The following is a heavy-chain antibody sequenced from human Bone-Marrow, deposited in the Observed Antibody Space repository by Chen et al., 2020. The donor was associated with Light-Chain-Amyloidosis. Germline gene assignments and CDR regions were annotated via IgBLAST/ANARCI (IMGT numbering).Heavy chain of an antibody. CDR2: INHSGST. V-gene: IGHV4-34*01. CDR3: ARMPGSLFRRRFDY. Sequence: QVQLQQXXXXXXKPSETLSLTCAVYGGSFSGYYWSWIRQPPGKGLEWIGEINHSGSTNYNPSLKSRVTISVDTSKNQFSXXXXSVXXXXTAVYYCARMPGSLFRRRFDYWGQGTLVTVSS. CDR1: GGSFSGYY. D-gene: IGHD2-2*01. J-gene: IGHJ4*02.